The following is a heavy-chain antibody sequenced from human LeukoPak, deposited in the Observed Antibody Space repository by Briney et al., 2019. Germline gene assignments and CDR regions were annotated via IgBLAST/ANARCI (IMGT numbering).Heavy chain of an antibody. CDR3: AREMLAAVAAQS. D-gene: IGHD6-19*01. Sequence: GGSLRLSCAASGFTFSSYGMHWIRQAPGKGLEWVAFIRYDGSNKYYADSVKGRFTISRDNSKNTLYLQMNSLRAEDTAVYYCAREMLAAVAAQSWGQGTLVTVSS. CDR2: IRYDGSNK. J-gene: IGHJ5*02. V-gene: IGHV3-30*02. CDR1: GFTFSSYG.